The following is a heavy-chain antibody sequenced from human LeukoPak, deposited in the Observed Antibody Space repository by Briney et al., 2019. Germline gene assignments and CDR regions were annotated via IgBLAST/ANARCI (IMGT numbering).Heavy chain of an antibody. V-gene: IGHV3-23*01. CDR3: VKDDLKH. CDR1: GFTFSSYA. J-gene: IGHJ1*01. CDR2: ISGSGANT. Sequence: GGSLRLSCAASGFTFSSYAMSWVRQAPGKGLEWVSAISGSGANTYYADSVKGRFTISRDNAKNSLYLQMNSLRAEDTAFYYCVKDDLKHWGQGTLVTVSS.